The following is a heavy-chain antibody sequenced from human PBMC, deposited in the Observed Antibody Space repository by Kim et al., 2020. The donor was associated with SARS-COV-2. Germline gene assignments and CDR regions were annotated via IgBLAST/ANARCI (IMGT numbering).Heavy chain of an antibody. D-gene: IGHD4-4*01. Sequence: SQTLSLTCAISGDSVSSDSVAWNWIRQSPSRGLEWLGRTYYRSKWCNDYAVSVKSRITISPDTSKNQFSLQLNSVAPEDTAVYYCARDHQYSIDYWGQGTLVTVSS. CDR1: GDSVSSDSVA. CDR2: TYYRSKWCN. V-gene: IGHV6-1*01. CDR3: ARDHQYSIDY. J-gene: IGHJ4*02.